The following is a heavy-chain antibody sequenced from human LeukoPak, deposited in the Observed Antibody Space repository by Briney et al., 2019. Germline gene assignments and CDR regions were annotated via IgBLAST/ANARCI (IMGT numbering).Heavy chain of an antibody. D-gene: IGHD3-10*01. CDR2: ISYSGST. Sequence: SETLSLTCTVSGGSISPYYWRWLRQPPGERLVWIGYISYSGSTKNNPSLKSRVTISVDTSKNQFSLKLTSVTAADTAVYYCAKEGAESFPDAFDIWGQGTMITVSS. V-gene: IGHV4-59*01. CDR3: AKEGAESFPDAFDI. CDR1: GGSISPYY. J-gene: IGHJ3*02.